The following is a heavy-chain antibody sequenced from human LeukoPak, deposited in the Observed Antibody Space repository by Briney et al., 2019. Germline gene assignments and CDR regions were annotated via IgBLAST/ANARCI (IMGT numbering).Heavy chain of an antibody. CDR3: ARATRWSGPLDY. CDR1: GGSISSYY. D-gene: IGHD3-3*01. CDR2: IYYSGST. V-gene: IGHV4-59*01. Sequence: SETLSLTCTVSGGSISSYYWSWIRQPPGKGLEWIGYIYYSGSTNYNPSLKSRVTISVDTSKNQFSLKLSSVTAADTAVYYCARATRWSGPLDYWGQGTLVTVSS. J-gene: IGHJ4*02.